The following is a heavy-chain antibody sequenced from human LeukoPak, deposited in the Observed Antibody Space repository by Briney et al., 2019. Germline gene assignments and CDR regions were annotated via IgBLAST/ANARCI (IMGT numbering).Heavy chain of an antibody. CDR2: IWYDGSNK. J-gene: IGHJ4*02. CDR3: ARGVGGRVVVILDY. CDR1: GFTFSSYG. Sequence: GGSLRLSCAASGFTFSSYGMHWVRQAPGKGLEWVAVIWYDGSNKYYADSVKGRFTISRDNSKNTLYLQMNSLRAEDTAVYYCARGVGGRVVVILDYWGQGTLVTVSS. D-gene: IGHD3-22*01. V-gene: IGHV3-33*01.